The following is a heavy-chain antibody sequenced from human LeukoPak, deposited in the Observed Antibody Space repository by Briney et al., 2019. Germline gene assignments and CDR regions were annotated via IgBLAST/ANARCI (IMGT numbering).Heavy chain of an antibody. CDR1: GGTFSSYA. CDR3: TRDPAGNEGIDY. V-gene: IGHV1-69*06. J-gene: IGHJ4*02. CDR2: TIPIFGTA. D-gene: IGHD1-14*01. Sequence: GASGKVSCKASGGTFSSYAISWVRQAPGQGLEWTGGTIPIFGTAICAQKLQGRVTITAAKSTSPAYKELSSLRSVDTAEQSGTRDPAGNEGIDYWGQGTRVTVSS.